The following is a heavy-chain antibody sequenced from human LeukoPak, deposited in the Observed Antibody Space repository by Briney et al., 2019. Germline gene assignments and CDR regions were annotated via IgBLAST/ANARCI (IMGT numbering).Heavy chain of an antibody. D-gene: IGHD6-6*01. CDR1: GVSISSYY. CDR2: IYDSGST. CDR3: ARYSVAAYNWFDP. Sequence: SETLSLTCTVSGVSISSYYWSWIRQPPGKGLEWIGYIYDSGSTNYNPSLKSRVTISVDTSENQFSLKLSSVTAADTAVYYCARYSVAAYNWFDPWGQGTLVTVSS. V-gene: IGHV4-59*01. J-gene: IGHJ5*02.